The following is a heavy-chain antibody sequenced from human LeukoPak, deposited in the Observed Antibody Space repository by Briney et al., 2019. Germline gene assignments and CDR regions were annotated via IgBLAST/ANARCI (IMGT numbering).Heavy chain of an antibody. Sequence: ASVKVSCKASGYTFTGYYMHWVRQAPGQGLEWMGWINPNSGGTNYAQKFQGRVTMTRDASISTAYMEVSRLTSDDTAVFYCAREGSGYPYWGQGTLVTVSS. CDR3: AREGSGYPY. CDR2: INPNSGGT. D-gene: IGHD5-12*01. V-gene: IGHV1-2*02. CDR1: GYTFTGYY. J-gene: IGHJ4*02.